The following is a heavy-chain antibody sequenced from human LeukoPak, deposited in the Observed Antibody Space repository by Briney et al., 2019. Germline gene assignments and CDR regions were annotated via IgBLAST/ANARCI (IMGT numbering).Heavy chain of an antibody. D-gene: IGHD5-24*01. CDR2: IGGVSTTI. Sequence: GGSLRLSCAASGFDFSVYSMNWVRQAPGKGLEWVSYIGGVSTTISYADSVKGRFTIPRDNGKNSLYLQMNSLRAEDTGIYYCARDRDYAFDIWGQGTMVTVSS. CDR3: ARDRDYAFDI. J-gene: IGHJ3*02. CDR1: GFDFSVYS. V-gene: IGHV3-48*01.